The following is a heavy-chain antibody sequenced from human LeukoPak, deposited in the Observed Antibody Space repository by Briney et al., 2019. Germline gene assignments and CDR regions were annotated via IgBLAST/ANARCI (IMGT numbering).Heavy chain of an antibody. D-gene: IGHD3-22*01. CDR2: ISGSGGST. CDR1: GFTFSSYA. V-gene: IGHV3-23*01. J-gene: IGHJ4*02. CDR3: AKDTIPGSSGYYSGFLH. Sequence: GGSLRLSCAASGFTFSSYAMSWVRQAPGKGLEWVSAISGSGGSTYPADSVNGRTTISRDNSKNTLYLQMNSLRAEDTAVYYCAKDTIPGSSGYYSGFLHWGQGTLVTVSS.